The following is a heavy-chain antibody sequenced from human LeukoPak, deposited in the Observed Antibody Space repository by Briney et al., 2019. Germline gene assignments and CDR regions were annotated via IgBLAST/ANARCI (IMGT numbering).Heavy chain of an antibody. J-gene: IGHJ6*03. V-gene: IGHV3-23*01. CDR2: ISGSGGST. CDR3: AKADRGPAVVTPGNFYYMDV. CDR1: GFTFSSYA. Sequence: PGGSLRLSCAASGFTFSSYAMIWVRQAPGKGLEWVSAISGSGGSTYYADSVKGRFTISRDNSKNTLYLQMNSLRAEDTAVYYCAKADRGPAVVTPGNFYYMDVWGKGTTVTVSS. D-gene: IGHD4-23*01.